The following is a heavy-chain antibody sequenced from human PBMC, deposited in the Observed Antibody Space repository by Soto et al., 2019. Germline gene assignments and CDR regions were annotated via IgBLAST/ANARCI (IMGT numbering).Heavy chain of an antibody. CDR1: GGSISSYY. CDR2: IYYSGST. CDR3: ARDLYSSSGNWFDP. V-gene: IGHV4-59*01. D-gene: IGHD6-6*01. Sequence: SETLSLTCTVSGGSISSYYWSWIRQPPGKGLEWIGYIYYSGSTNYNPSLKSRVTISVDTSKNQFSLKLSSVTAADTAVYYCARDLYSSSGNWFDPWGQGTLVTVSS. J-gene: IGHJ5*02.